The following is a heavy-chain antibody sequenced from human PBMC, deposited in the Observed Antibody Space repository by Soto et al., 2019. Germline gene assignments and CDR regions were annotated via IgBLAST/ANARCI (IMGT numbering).Heavy chain of an antibody. Sequence: QVQLVQSGAEVKRPGSSVKVSCKASGDTFNFCSINWVRQCAGLGLEWMGRVNPIVSMSNYAQKFQGRVTMTADKSTSTAYMELSSLRSEDTAIYYCASSYGSGYRAFDYWGQGALVTVSS. CDR3: ASSYGSGYRAFDY. CDR2: VNPIVSMS. V-gene: IGHV1-69*02. J-gene: IGHJ4*02. CDR1: GDTFNFCS. D-gene: IGHD3-10*01.